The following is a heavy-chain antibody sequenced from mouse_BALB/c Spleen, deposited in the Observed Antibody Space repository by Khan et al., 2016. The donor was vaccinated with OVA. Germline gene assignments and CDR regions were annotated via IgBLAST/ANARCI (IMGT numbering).Heavy chain of an antibody. CDR2: INTHSGVP. CDR1: GYTFTTAG. J-gene: IGHJ4*01. D-gene: IGHD2-14*01. Sequence: QIQLVQSGPELKKPGETVRLSCKASGYTFTTAGMQWVQKMPGKGLKWIGWINTHSGVPKYAEDFKGRFAFSLETSASTVYLQITNLKNEYTATYFCAKGGAAYYRNDGGAMDYWGQGTSVTVSS. CDR3: AKGGAAYYRNDGGAMDY. V-gene: IGHV9-4*02.